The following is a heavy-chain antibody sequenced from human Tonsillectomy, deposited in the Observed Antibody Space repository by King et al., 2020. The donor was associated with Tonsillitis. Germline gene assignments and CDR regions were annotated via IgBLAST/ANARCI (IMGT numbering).Heavy chain of an antibody. CDR1: GFTFSSYS. D-gene: IGHD4-17*01. Sequence: VQLVESGGGLVQPGGSLRLSCAASGFTFSSYSMNWVRQAPGKGLEWVSYIGGSSSTIYYADSVKGRFTISRDNAKNSLYLQMNSLRDEDTAIYYCVRFDYGDPLRRNYYYYYGMAVWGQGTTVTVSS. J-gene: IGHJ6*02. CDR2: IGGSSSTI. CDR3: VRFDYGDPLRRNYYYYYGMAV. V-gene: IGHV3-48*02.